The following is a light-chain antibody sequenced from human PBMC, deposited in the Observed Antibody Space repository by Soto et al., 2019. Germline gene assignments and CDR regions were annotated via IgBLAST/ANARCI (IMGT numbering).Light chain of an antibody. V-gene: IGKV3D-20*02. Sequence: EIVLTQSPGTLSLSPLERATLSFRASQSVSSSYLAWYQQKPGQAPRLLIYGASNRATGIPARFSGSGSGTDFTLTISSLEPEDFAVYYCQQRSNWPPTWTFGQVTKVDIK. J-gene: IGKJ1*01. CDR3: QQRSNWPPTWT. CDR2: GAS. CDR1: QSVSSSY.